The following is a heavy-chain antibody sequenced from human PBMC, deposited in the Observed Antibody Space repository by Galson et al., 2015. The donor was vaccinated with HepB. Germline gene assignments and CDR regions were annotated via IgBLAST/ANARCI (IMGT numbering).Heavy chain of an antibody. CDR3: ARAAPIVVVPAAMSYYYYYYYMDV. V-gene: IGHV4-61*02. CDR2: IDTSGST. J-gene: IGHJ6*03. CDR1: GGSISSGSYY. Sequence: TLSLTCTVSGGSISSGSYYWSWIRQPAGKGLEWNGRIDTSGSTNYNPSLKSRVTMSVDTSKNQFSLKLSSVTAADTAVYYCARAAPIVVVPAAMSYYYYYYYMDVWGKGTTVTVSS. D-gene: IGHD2-2*01.